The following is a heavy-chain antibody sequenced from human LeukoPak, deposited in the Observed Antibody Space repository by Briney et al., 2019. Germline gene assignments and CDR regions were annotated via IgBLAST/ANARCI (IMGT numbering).Heavy chain of an antibody. CDR3: ARKSATRKTSEFDY. J-gene: IGHJ4*02. CDR1: GYTFTDYY. Sequence: ASVKVSCKASGYTFTDYYMNWVRQAPGQGLEWMGWINPNSGGTNYAQKFQGRVTRTRDTSISTAYMELNRLTSDDTAVYYCARKSATRKTSEFDYWGQGTLVTVSS. D-gene: IGHD2-2*01. V-gene: IGHV1-2*02. CDR2: INPNSGGT.